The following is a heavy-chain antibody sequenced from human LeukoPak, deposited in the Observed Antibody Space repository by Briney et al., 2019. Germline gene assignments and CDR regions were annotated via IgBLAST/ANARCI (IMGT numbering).Heavy chain of an antibody. CDR1: GFTFSDYS. CDR3: VRDLMGSGSTTAYLHH. V-gene: IGHV3-21*01. D-gene: IGHD1-1*01. J-gene: IGHJ1*01. CDR2: ISRSSRHV. Sequence: GGSLRLSCAASGFTFSDYSMNWVRQAQGKGLEGVSSISRSSRHVYYAGSVKGRFTISRDNAKNSLYLQMNSLRAEDMAVYFCVRDLMGSGSTTAYLHHWGQGTLVTVSS.